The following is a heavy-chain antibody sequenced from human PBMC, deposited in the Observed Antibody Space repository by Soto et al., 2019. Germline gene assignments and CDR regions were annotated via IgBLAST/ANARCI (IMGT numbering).Heavy chain of an antibody. D-gene: IGHD3-9*01. V-gene: IGHV1-18*01. J-gene: IGHJ1*01. Sequence: ASVKVSCTASGYTFTSCGISWVRQAPGQGLEWMGWISAYNGNTNYAQKLQGRVTMTTDTSTSTAYMELRSLRSDDTAVYYCARVPSYYDILTGPGGSYFQHWGQGTLVTVSS. CDR2: ISAYNGNT. CDR3: ARVPSYYDILTGPGGSYFQH. CDR1: GYTFTSCG.